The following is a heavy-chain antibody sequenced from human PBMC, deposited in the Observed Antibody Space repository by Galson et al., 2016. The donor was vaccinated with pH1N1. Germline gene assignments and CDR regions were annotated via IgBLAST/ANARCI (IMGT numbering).Heavy chain of an antibody. D-gene: IGHD6-6*01. J-gene: IGHJ5*02. CDR2: IDTDGSIT. Sequence: SLRLSCAASGFSFSNYWMHWVRQAPGKGLVWVSHIDTDGSITSYVDDVKGRFTISRDNAKNTLYLQLNSLRSEDTAVYFCTRDEHLGRGEKNSSYPSPPWGQGTLVIVSS. CDR3: TRDEHLGRGEKNSSYPSPP. V-gene: IGHV3-74*01. CDR1: GFSFSNYW.